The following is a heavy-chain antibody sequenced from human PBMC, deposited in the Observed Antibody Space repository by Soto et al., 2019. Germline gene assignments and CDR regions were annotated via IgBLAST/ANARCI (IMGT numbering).Heavy chain of an antibody. CDR2: MNPNSDKT. CDR3: ARGRKWFGESRSSLWFDP. J-gene: IGHJ5*02. CDR1: GYIFTSYD. V-gene: IGHV1-8*01. Sequence: GASVKVSCKASGYIFTSYDIHWVRQATGQGLEWMGWMNPNSDKTGYAQTFQGRVTVTRNTSISTAYLELSSLRSDDTAVYYCARGRKWFGESRSSLWFDPWGQGTLVTVSS. D-gene: IGHD3-10*01.